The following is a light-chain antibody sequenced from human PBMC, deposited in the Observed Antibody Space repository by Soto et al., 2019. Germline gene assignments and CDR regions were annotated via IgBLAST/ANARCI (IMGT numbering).Light chain of an antibody. CDR1: QTGFLSSTNHNY. V-gene: IGKV4-1*01. Sequence: IVMTQSPDSLALSLGERATTNCKSSQTGFLSSTNHNYLAWYQQKPGQPPKLLIYWASTRESGVPDRCSGSGSGRDFPLTISSLQAEDVAVYNSQQYDSTPPTFGQGTTLESK. CDR3: QQYDSTPPT. CDR2: WAS. J-gene: IGKJ2*01.